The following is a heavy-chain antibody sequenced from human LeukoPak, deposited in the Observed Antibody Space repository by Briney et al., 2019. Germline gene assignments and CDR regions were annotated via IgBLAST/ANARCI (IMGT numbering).Heavy chain of an antibody. D-gene: IGHD3-16*01. V-gene: IGHV4-39*07. Sequence: PSETLSLTCSFSGDSIASTIYYWGWIRQPPGKGLEWIGNIYYSGSTYYTPSLKSRVIISIDTSKNQFSLSLSSVTAADLAVYYCARREPPPYDYVWVNYRPYFDFWGQGTLVTVSS. CDR2: IYYSGST. CDR1: GDSIASTIYY. CDR3: ARREPPPYDYVWVNYRPYFDF. J-gene: IGHJ4*02.